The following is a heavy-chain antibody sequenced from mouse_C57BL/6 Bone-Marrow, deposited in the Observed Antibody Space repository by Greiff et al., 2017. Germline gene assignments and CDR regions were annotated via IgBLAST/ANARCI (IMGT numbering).Heavy chain of an antibody. CDR2: IYPRSGNT. CDR1: GYTFTSYG. J-gene: IGHJ4*01. V-gene: IGHV1-81*01. Sequence: QVQLKQSGAELARPGASVKLSCKASGYTFTSYGISWVKQRTGQGLEWIGEIYPRSGNTYYNEKFKGKATLTADKSSSTAYMELRSLTSEDSAVYFCARGDYYGSSSAMDYWGQGTSVTVSS. D-gene: IGHD1-1*01. CDR3: ARGDYYGSSSAMDY.